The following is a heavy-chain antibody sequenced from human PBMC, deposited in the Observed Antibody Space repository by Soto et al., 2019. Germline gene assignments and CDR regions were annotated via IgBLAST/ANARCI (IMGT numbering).Heavy chain of an antibody. Sequence: PGRALRVSCAASGCTFRTYTMSWVRQAPGKGLEWVSAISGSGGSTYYADSVEGRFTISRDNPKNTLYLQMNSLKAEDTATYYCAKDQYTAVVRNFDYWGPVSLFMVSP. CDR2: ISGSGGST. CDR3: AKDQYTAVVRNFDY. J-gene: IGHJ4*02. V-gene: IGHV3-23*01. CDR1: GCTFRTYT. D-gene: IGHD5-18*01.